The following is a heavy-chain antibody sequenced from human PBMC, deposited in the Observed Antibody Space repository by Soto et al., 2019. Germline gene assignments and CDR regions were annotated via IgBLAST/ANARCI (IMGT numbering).Heavy chain of an antibody. CDR1: GGSVSSGSNY. J-gene: IGHJ4*02. CDR3: ARGLISGSHYSGGWYYFDS. D-gene: IGHD1-26*01. CDR2: IYYSGST. Sequence: PSETLSLTCTVSGGSVSSGSNYWSWIRQPPGKGLEWIGYIYYSGSTNYNPSLKSRVTISVDTSKNQFSLKLSFVTAADTAVYYCARGLISGSHYSGGWYYFDSWGQGTQVTVSS. V-gene: IGHV4-61*01.